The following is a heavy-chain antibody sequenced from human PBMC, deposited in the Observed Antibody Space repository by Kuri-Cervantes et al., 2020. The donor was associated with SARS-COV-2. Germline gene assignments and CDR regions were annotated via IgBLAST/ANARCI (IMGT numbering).Heavy chain of an antibody. D-gene: IGHD5-24*01. CDR1: GFTLSSYW. J-gene: IGHJ4*02. Sequence: GEYLKISCAASGFTLSSYWMSWVRQAPGKGLEWVANIKQDGSEKYYVDSVKGRFTISRDNDKNSLYLQMNSLRAEDTAVYYCAKEAVRGDGFFDFWGQGTLVTVSS. CDR2: IKQDGSEK. V-gene: IGHV3-7*01. CDR3: AKEAVRGDGFFDF.